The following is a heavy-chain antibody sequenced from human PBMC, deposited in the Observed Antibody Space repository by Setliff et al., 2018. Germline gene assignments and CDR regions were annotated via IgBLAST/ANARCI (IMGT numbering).Heavy chain of an antibody. D-gene: IGHD6-13*01. CDR3: AKVPGIATAGQTDSYYYDPYFYYMDV. Sequence: GGSLRLSCAASGFTVSTYAMSWVRQAPGKGLEWVSAISDSGGSTFYVDSVKGRFTISRDNSKNTLYLQMNSLRVEDTAVYYCAKVPGIATAGQTDSYYYDPYFYYMDVWGKGTTVTVSS. J-gene: IGHJ6*03. CDR2: ISDSGGST. CDR1: GFTVSTYA. V-gene: IGHV3-23*01.